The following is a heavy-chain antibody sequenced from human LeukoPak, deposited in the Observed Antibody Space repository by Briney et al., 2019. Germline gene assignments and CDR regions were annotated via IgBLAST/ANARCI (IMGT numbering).Heavy chain of an antibody. CDR1: EFTFSSYA. J-gene: IGHJ4*02. V-gene: IGHV3-23*01. CDR2: ISGSGGST. D-gene: IGHD3-22*01. Sequence: PGGSLRLSCAASEFTFSSYAMTWVRQAPGKGLEWVSGISGSGGSTYYADSVKGRFTISRDNSKNTLYLQMNSLRAEDTAVYYCARDRRATYYYDTSAYWGQGTLVTVSS. CDR3: ARDRRATYYYDTSAY.